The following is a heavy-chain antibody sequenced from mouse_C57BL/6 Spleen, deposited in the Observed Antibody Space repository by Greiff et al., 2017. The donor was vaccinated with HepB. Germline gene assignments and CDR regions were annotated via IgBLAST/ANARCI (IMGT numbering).Heavy chain of an antibody. CDR2: INPNNGGT. Sequence: EVKLQQSGPELVKPGASVKISCKAPGYTFTDYYMNWVKQSHGKSLEWIGDINPNNGGTSYNQKFKGKATLTVDKSSSTAYMELRSLTSEDSAVYYCAREEELGWFAYWGQGTLVTVSA. J-gene: IGHJ3*01. V-gene: IGHV1-26*01. CDR1: GYTFTDYY. D-gene: IGHD4-1*01. CDR3: AREEELGWFAY.